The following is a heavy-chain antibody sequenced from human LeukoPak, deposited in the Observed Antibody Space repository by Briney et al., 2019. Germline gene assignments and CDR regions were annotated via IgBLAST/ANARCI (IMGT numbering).Heavy chain of an antibody. J-gene: IGHJ4*02. CDR1: GYTFTSYG. CDR3: ARADSSGWYMVFPGDY. Sequence: ASVKVSCKASGYTFTSYGISWVRQAPGQGLEWMGWISAYNGNTNYAQKLQGRVTMTTDTSTSTAYMELRSLRSGDTAVYYCARADSSGWYMVFPGDYWGQGTLVTVSS. CDR2: ISAYNGNT. V-gene: IGHV1-18*01. D-gene: IGHD6-19*01.